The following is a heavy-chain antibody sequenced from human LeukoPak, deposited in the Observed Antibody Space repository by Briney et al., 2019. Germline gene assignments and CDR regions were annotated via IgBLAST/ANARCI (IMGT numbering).Heavy chain of an antibody. CDR1: GVIFSSYA. CDR3: ARGPTVSSTWDY. J-gene: IGHJ4*02. V-gene: IGHV3-23*01. CDR2: ISGSGGSR. D-gene: IGHD2-2*01. Sequence: GGSLRLSCAASGVIFSSYAMSWVRQAPGRGPEWVSVISGSGGSRYYADSVKGRFTISRDNSKNTLYLQMSSLRVEDTAVYYCARGPTVSSTWDYWGQGTLVTVSP.